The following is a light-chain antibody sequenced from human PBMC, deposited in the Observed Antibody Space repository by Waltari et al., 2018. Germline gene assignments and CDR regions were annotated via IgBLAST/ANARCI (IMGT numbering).Light chain of an antibody. V-gene: IGKV3-11*01. CDR2: DAS. Sequence: EIVLTQSPDTLSLSPGERATLPCRASQSVSTYLAWYQQKPGQAPRLLIYDASNRATGIPARFSGSGSGTDFTLTISSLESEDFAVYYCQQRSNWPLTFGGGTKVEIK. CDR1: QSVSTY. CDR3: QQRSNWPLT. J-gene: IGKJ4*01.